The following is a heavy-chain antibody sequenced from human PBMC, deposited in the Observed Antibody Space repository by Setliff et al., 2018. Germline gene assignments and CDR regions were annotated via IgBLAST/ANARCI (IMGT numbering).Heavy chain of an antibody. D-gene: IGHD3-10*01. CDR2: ISAYNGNT. CDR1: GYTFTSYG. J-gene: IGHJ4*02. CDR3: ARDPGGSGSYSASIGDHGLCY. V-gene: IGHV1-18*01. Sequence: ASVKVSCKASGYTFTSYGISWVRQAPGQGLEWMGWISAYNGNTNYAQKFQGRVTITADKSTSTAYMELSSLRSEDTAVYYCARDPGGSGSYSASIGDHGLCYWGQGTLVTVSS.